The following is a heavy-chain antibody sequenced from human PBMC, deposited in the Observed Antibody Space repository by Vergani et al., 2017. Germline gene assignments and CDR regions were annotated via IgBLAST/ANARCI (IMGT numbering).Heavy chain of an antibody. V-gene: IGHV4-61*02. CDR3: ARDRGYAVIWNYMDV. CDR1: GGSISSNNYY. Sequence: QVQLQESGPGLVKPSQPLSLTCTVSGGSISSNNYYWSWIRQPAGKELEWIGRIYTSGSPNYNPSLKSRVTISIDPSKNPFSLKLSSVTAADTAVYYCARDRGYAVIWNYMDVWGKGATVSVSS. J-gene: IGHJ6*03. CDR2: IYTSGSP. D-gene: IGHD2-2*01.